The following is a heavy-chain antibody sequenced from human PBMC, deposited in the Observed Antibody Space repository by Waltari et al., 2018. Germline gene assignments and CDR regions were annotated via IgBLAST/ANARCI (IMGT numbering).Heavy chain of an antibody. CDR3: ARDNPVLLRRPGNWFDP. J-gene: IGHJ5*02. Sequence: QVQLVQSGAEVKKPGASVKVSCKASGYTFTSYGLRWVRLAPGQGLEWMGWISAYNGNTNYAQKLQGRVTMTTDTSTSTAYMELRSLRSDDTAVYYCARDNPVLLRRPGNWFDPWGQGTLVTVSS. CDR2: ISAYNGNT. V-gene: IGHV1-18*01. CDR1: GYTFTSYG. D-gene: IGHD3-22*01.